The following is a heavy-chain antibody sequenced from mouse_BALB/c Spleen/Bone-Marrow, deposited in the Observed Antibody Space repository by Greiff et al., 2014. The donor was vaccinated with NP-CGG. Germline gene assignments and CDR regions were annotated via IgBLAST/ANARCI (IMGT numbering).Heavy chain of an antibody. CDR2: INSNGGST. CDR1: GFTFSSYG. CDR3: ARGNYGNYVDYFDY. Sequence: DVHLVESGGGLVQPGGSLKLSCAASGFTFSSYGMSWVRQTPDKRLELVASINSNGGSTYYPDSVKGRFTISRDNAKKTLSLQMGSLKSEDTAVYYCARGNYGNYVDYFDYWGQGTTLTVSS. D-gene: IGHD2-1*01. J-gene: IGHJ2*01. V-gene: IGHV5-6-3*01.